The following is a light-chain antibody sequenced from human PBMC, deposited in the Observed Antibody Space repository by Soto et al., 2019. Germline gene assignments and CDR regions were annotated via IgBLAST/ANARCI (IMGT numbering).Light chain of an antibody. CDR2: NVD. CDR1: SSDVGAYNF. CDR3: SSYTISRTYV. Sequence: QSALTQPASVSGSPGQSSTISCTGTSSDVGAYNFVSWHQQHPGKAPKLIIYNVDDRPSGISYRFSGSKSGNTASLTISGLQGEDEADYYCSSYTISRTYVFGTGTKLTVL. V-gene: IGLV2-14*03. J-gene: IGLJ1*01.